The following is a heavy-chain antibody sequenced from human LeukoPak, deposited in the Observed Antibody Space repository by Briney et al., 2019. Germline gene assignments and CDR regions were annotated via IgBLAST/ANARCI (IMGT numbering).Heavy chain of an antibody. V-gene: IGHV3-48*02. CDR3: ARDVAYAFDI. Sequence: GGSLRLSCAAFGFPFSSYSVNWVRQAPGKGLEWVSYIGFDGNTIYHADSVKGRFTISRDDAKSSLSLQMNSLRDEDTAVYYCARDVAYAFDIWGQGTMVTVSS. J-gene: IGHJ3*02. CDR2: IGFDGNTI. CDR1: GFPFSSYS.